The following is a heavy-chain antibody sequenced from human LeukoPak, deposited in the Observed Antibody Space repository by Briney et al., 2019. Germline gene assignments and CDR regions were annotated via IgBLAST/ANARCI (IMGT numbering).Heavy chain of an antibody. Sequence: PGGSLRLSCAASGFTLDDYAMHWVRQAPGKGLEWVSGISWNSGSIGYADSVKGRFTISRDNAKNSLYLQMNSLRAEDTALYYCAKDEAYSSVYSWGQGTLVTVSS. D-gene: IGHD6-19*01. J-gene: IGHJ4*02. V-gene: IGHV3-9*01. CDR2: ISWNSGSI. CDR1: GFTLDDYA. CDR3: AKDEAYSSVYS.